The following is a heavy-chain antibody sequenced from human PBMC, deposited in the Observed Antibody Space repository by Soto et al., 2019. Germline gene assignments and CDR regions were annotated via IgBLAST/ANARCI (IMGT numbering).Heavy chain of an antibody. J-gene: IGHJ5*02. D-gene: IGHD6-19*01. Sequence: ASVKVSCKASGGTFSSYTISWVRQAPGQGLEWMGRIIPILGIANYAQKFQGRVTITADKSTSTAYMELSSLRSEDTAVYYCARDDAGESSGPPGWFDPWGQGTLVTVSS. CDR1: GGTFSSYT. V-gene: IGHV1-69*04. CDR2: IIPILGIA. CDR3: ARDDAGESSGPPGWFDP.